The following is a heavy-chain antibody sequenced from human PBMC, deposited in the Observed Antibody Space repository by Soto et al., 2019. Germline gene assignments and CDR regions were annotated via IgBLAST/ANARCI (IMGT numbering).Heavy chain of an antibody. Sequence: ASVKVSCKASGYTFTSYGISWVRQAPGQGLEWMGWISAYNGSTNYAQKLQGRVTMTTDTSTSTAYMELRSLRSDDTAVYYCARGEYYYDSSGPIYGMDFWGQGTTVTVSS. CDR2: ISAYNGST. J-gene: IGHJ6*02. CDR3: ARGEYYYDSSGPIYGMDF. CDR1: GYTFTSYG. V-gene: IGHV1-18*01. D-gene: IGHD3-22*01.